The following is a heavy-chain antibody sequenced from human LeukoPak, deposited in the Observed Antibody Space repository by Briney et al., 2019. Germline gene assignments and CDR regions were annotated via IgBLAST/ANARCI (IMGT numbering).Heavy chain of an antibody. J-gene: IGHJ5*02. CDR1: GGSCDDYY. D-gene: IGHD5-24*01. CDR2: IHPHGIF. Sequence: SETLSLTCAVYGGSCDDYYCSWIRQPPGKGLEWIGEIHPHGIFYYNSSLVSRVTISIDTSKTQFSLRLTSVTAANTAFYYCARGRDRSKAGDLWGQGSLVTVSS. V-gene: IGHV4-34*01. CDR3: ARGRDRSKAGDL.